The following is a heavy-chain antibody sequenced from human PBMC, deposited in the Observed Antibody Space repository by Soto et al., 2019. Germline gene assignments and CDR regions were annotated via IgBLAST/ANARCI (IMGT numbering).Heavy chain of an antibody. CDR2: VHHSWGS. D-gene: IGHD3-10*01. V-gene: IGHV4-59*08. CDR1: GGSISSYY. J-gene: IGHJ6*02. Sequence: QVQLQESGPGLVKPSETLSLSCTVSGGSISSYYGSWFRQSPGKRMEWIGYVHHSWGSSYNPSLQRRVAISLDTSKRQFSLKVTSVTATDTAVYYCARQGFGPLHGLVDVWGQGTTVTVSS. CDR3: ARQGFGPLHGLVDV.